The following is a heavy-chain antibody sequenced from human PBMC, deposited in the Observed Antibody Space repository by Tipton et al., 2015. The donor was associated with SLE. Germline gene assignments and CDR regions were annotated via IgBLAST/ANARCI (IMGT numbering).Heavy chain of an antibody. Sequence: GSLRLSCAASGFTFSSYEMNWVRQAPGKGLEWVSYISSSGSTIYYADSVKGRFTISRDNAKNSLYLQMNSLRAEDTAVYYCARESLIAAASPRGMDVWGQGTTVTVSS. D-gene: IGHD6-13*01. CDR2: ISSSGSTI. V-gene: IGHV3-48*03. CDR3: ARESLIAAASPRGMDV. J-gene: IGHJ6*02. CDR1: GFTFSSYE.